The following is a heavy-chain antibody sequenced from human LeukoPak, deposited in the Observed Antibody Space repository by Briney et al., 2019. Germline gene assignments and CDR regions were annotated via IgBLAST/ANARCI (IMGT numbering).Heavy chain of an antibody. D-gene: IGHD1-26*01. CDR2: ISAYNGNT. Sequence: ASVKVSCKASGYTFTSYGISWVRQAPGQGLEWMGWISAYNGNTNYAQKLQGRVTMTRDTSISTAYMELSRLRSDDTAVYYCARRPRRGSYDWFDPWGQGTLVTVSS. CDR1: GYTFTSYG. CDR3: ARRPRRGSYDWFDP. V-gene: IGHV1-18*01. J-gene: IGHJ5*02.